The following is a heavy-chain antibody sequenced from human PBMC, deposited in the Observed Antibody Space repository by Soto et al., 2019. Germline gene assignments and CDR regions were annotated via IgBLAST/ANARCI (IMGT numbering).Heavy chain of an antibody. V-gene: IGHV3-23*01. D-gene: IGHD2-2*01. Sequence: EVQLLESGGDLVQPGGSLRLSCVASGITFGSRAMSWVRQAPGEGLEWVSIITDTGGDTKYADPVRGRFTISRDNSKNTLYLKMNSLRAEDTAVYYCARTRVGYCSSTSCSSLYYFDYWGQGTLVTVSS. CDR3: ARTRVGYCSSTSCSSLYYFDY. CDR2: ITDTGGDT. CDR1: GITFGSRA. J-gene: IGHJ4*02.